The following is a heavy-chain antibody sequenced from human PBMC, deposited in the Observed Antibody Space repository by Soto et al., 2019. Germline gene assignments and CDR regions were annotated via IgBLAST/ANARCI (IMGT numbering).Heavy chain of an antibody. Sequence: EVQLVESGGGLVQPGGSLRLCWAASGFTFSSYWMHWVRQAPGKGLVWVSRINSDGSSTSYADSVKGRFTISRDNAKNTLYLQMNSLRAEDTAVYYCARDRAGAVAGNWFDPWGQGTLVTVSS. CDR3: ARDRAGAVAGNWFDP. J-gene: IGHJ5*02. V-gene: IGHV3-74*01. D-gene: IGHD6-19*01. CDR1: GFTFSSYW. CDR2: INSDGSST.